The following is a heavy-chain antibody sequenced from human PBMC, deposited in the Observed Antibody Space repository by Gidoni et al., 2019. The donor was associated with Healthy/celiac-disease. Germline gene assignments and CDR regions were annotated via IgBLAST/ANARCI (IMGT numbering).Heavy chain of an antibody. D-gene: IGHD3-16*02. V-gene: IGHV2-5*02. CDR3: AHTIQEHYDYVWGSYRTKFDY. J-gene: IGHJ4*02. CDR1: GFSLSTSGVG. CDR2: IYWDDDK. Sequence: QITLKESGPTLVKPTQTLTLTCTFSGFSLSTSGVGVGWIRQPPGKALEGLALIYWDDDKRYSPALKSRRTITKDTSKNQVVLTMTNMDPVDTATYYCAHTIQEHYDYVWGSYRTKFDYWGQGTLVTVSS.